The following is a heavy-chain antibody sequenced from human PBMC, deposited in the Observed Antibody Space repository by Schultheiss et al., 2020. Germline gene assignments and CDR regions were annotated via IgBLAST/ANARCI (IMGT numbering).Heavy chain of an antibody. J-gene: IGHJ4*02. CDR2: INPNSGGT. Sequence: ASVKVSCKASGYTFTSYGISWVRQAPGQGLEWMGWINPNSGGTNYAQKFQGWVTMTRDTSISTAYMELSRLRSDDTAVYYCARPAGNYYGSGSYYNLFDYWGQGTLVTVS. V-gene: IGHV1-2*04. D-gene: IGHD3-10*01. CDR3: ARPAGNYYGSGSYYNLFDY. CDR1: GYTFTSYG.